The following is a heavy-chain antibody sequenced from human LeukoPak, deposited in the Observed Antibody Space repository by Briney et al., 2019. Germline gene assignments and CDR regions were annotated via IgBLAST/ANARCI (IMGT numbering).Heavy chain of an antibody. D-gene: IGHD3-3*01. Sequence: ASVKVSCKVSGYTFTDYYMHWVRQAPGKGLEWMGLVDPEDGETIYAEKFQGRVTITADESTSTAYMELSSLRSEDTAVYYCARVYYRRSGYYNPFDYWGQGTLVTVSS. CDR3: ARVYYRRSGYYNPFDY. J-gene: IGHJ4*02. CDR2: VDPEDGET. CDR1: GYTFTDYY. V-gene: IGHV1-69-2*01.